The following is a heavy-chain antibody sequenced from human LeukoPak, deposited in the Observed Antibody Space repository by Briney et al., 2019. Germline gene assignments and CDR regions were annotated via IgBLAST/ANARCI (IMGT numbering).Heavy chain of an antibody. CDR1: GFTFDDYA. CDR3: AKGGSSGWFYYYYMDV. CDR2: ISWNSGSI. J-gene: IGHJ6*03. Sequence: GGSLRLSCAASGFTFDDYAMHWVRQAPGKGLEWVSGISWNSGSIGYADSVKGRFTISRDNAKNSLYLQMNSLRAEDMALYYCAKGGSSGWFYYYYMDVWGKGTTVTVSS. V-gene: IGHV3-9*03. D-gene: IGHD6-19*01.